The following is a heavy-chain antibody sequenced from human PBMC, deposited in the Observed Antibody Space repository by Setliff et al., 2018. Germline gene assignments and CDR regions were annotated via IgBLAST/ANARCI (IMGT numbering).Heavy chain of an antibody. D-gene: IGHD5-18*01. CDR2: IYYSGST. Sequence: SETLSLTCTVSGGSISSGDYYWSWIRQPPGKGLEWIGYIYYSGSTYYNPSLKSRVTISVDTSKNQFSLKLSSVTAADTAVYYCARGGGYSTNDYWGQGTLVTVSS. J-gene: IGHJ4*02. CDR3: ARGGGYSTNDY. V-gene: IGHV4-30-4*08. CDR1: GGSISSGDYY.